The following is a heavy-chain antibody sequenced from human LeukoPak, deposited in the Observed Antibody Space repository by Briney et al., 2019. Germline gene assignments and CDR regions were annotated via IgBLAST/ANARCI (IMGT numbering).Heavy chain of an antibody. CDR3: AKGESITSAWFDS. Sequence: GGSLRLSCAASGFTFSSYSMNWVRQAPGKGLEWVSYITSSSSTIYYADPVKGRFTISRDNAKNSLYLPMSSLRAEDTPVYYCAKGESITSAWFDSWGQGTLVTVSS. CDR1: GFTFSSYS. V-gene: IGHV3-48*04. J-gene: IGHJ5*01. CDR2: ITSSSSTI. D-gene: IGHD5-24*01.